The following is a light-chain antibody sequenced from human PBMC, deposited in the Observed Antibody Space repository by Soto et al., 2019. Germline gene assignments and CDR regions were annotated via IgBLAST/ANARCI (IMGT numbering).Light chain of an antibody. V-gene: IGKV3-11*01. Sequence: EIVLTQSPATLSLSRGGRTTLXXRANQSVDSFLAWYQQRPGQPPGXLIFDASSRAAGVPARFAGRGSGTDFTLTISSLEPEDFAVYYCQQRRSWITFGQGTRLEIK. CDR2: DAS. CDR1: QSVDSF. J-gene: IGKJ5*01. CDR3: QQRRSWIT.